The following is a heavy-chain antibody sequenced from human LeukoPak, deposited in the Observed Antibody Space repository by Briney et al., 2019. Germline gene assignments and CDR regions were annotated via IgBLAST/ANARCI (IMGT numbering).Heavy chain of an antibody. Sequence: SETLSLTCTVSGGSISRYYWTWIRQPPGKGLEWIGYISYSGSTKYNPSLKSRVTISVDTFNNQFSLKLSSLTAADTAVYYCARDPHLNYFDPWGQGTLVTVSS. CDR2: ISYSGST. V-gene: IGHV4-59*01. J-gene: IGHJ5*02. CDR3: ARDPHLNYFDP. CDR1: GGSISRYY. D-gene: IGHD1-7*01.